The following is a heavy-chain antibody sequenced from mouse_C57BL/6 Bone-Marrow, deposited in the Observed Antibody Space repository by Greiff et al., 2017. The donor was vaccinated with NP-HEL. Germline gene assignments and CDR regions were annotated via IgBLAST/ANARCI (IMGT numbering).Heavy chain of an antibody. V-gene: IGHV1-62-2*01. CDR3: ARHEVYYSNYFWFAY. J-gene: IGHJ3*01. CDR1: GYTFTEYT. Sequence: QVHVKQSGAELVKPGASVKLSCKASGYTFTEYTIHWVKQRSGQGLEWIGWFYPGSGSIKYIEKFKDKATLTADKSSSTVYMELSRLTSEDSAVYFCARHEVYYSNYFWFAYWGQGTLVTVSA. D-gene: IGHD2-5*01. CDR2: FYPGSGSI.